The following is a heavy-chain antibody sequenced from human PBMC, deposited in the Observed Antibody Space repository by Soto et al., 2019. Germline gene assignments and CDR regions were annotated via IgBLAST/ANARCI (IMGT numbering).Heavy chain of an antibody. CDR1: GFTFRSYS. V-gene: IGHV3-21*02. J-gene: IGHJ4*02. CDR3: ASARGSSWYFDD. D-gene: IGHD6-13*01. Sequence: EVQLVESGGGLVKPGGSLRLSCAASGFTFRSYSMNWVRQAPGKGLEWVTSISGSSSSTYYADSVKGRFTISRDNAKSSLYLQMSSLTAEDTALYYCASARGSSWYFDDWGQGTLVTVSP. CDR2: ISGSSSST.